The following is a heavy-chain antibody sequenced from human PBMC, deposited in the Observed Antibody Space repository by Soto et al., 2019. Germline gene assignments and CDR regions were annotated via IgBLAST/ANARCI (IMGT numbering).Heavy chain of an antibody. CDR3: ARHAGHVVTVRHQHYYGMDV. D-gene: IGHD2-15*01. J-gene: IGHJ6*02. V-gene: IGHV5-51*01. CDR1: GYSFTSYW. Sequence: PGESLKISCKGSGYSFTSYWIGWVRQMPGKGLEWMGIIYPGDSDTRYSPSFQGQATISADKSISTAYLQWSSLKASDTAMYYCARHAGHVVTVRHQHYYGMDVWGQGTTVTVSS. CDR2: IYPGDSDT.